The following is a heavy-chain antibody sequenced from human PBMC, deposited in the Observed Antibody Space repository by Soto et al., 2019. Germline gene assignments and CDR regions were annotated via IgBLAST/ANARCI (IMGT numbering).Heavy chain of an antibody. CDR1: GFTFSNYG. CDR2: ISYDGNVA. J-gene: IGHJ4*02. CDR3: AKEGPITNWYFDS. D-gene: IGHD1-1*01. Sequence: QVQLVESGGGVVQPGRSLRLSCAASGFTFSNYGMHWVRQAPGKGLEWVIVISYDGNVAYYADSVKGRFTISRDNSKNTLYLQMNSLRTEDTAMYYCAKEGPITNWYFDSWGQGTLVTVPS. V-gene: IGHV3-30*18.